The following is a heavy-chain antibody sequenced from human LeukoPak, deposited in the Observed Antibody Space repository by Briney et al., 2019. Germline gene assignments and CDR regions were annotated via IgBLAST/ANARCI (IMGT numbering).Heavy chain of an antibody. CDR3: AKRAAGATKTFDY. Sequence: GGSLRLSCGASGFTFSSYAMSWVRQAPGKGLEWASGISGSGGSTYYADSVKGRFTISRDNSKNTVYLQMNSLRDEDTAVYYCAKRAAGATKTFDYWGQGTLVTVSS. CDR1: GFTFSSYA. V-gene: IGHV3-23*01. CDR2: ISGSGGST. D-gene: IGHD1-26*01. J-gene: IGHJ4*02.